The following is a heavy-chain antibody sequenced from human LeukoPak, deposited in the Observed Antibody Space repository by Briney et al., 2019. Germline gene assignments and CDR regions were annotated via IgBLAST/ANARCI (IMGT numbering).Heavy chain of an antibody. J-gene: IGHJ4*02. V-gene: IGHV4-59*01. CDR3: ARGLWFGEL. D-gene: IGHD3-10*01. Sequence: TSETLSLTCTVSGGSISSYYWSWIRQPRGKGLEWIGYIYYSGSTNYNPSLKSRVTISVDTSKNQFSLKLSSVTAADTAVYYCARGLWFGELWSQGTLVTVSS. CDR2: IYYSGST. CDR1: GGSISSYY.